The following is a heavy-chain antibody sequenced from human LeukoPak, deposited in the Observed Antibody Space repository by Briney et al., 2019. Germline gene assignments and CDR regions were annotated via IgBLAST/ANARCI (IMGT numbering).Heavy chain of an antibody. D-gene: IGHD6-13*01. V-gene: IGHV1-8*01. Sequence: ASVKVSCKASGYTFTSYDINWVRQATGQGLEWMGWMIPNSGNTGYAQKFQGRVTMTTNTSISTAYMELSRLRSDDTAVYYCAKVRGIAAAGPYYYYYMDVWGKGTTVTVSS. J-gene: IGHJ6*03. CDR3: AKVRGIAAAGPYYYYYMDV. CDR2: MIPNSGNT. CDR1: GYTFTSYD.